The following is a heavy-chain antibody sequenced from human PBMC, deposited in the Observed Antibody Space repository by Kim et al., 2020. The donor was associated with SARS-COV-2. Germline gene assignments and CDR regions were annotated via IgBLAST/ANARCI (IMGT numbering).Heavy chain of an antibody. J-gene: IGHJ4*02. D-gene: IGHD6-25*01. CDR3: ASRGITATAALDY. Sequence: SVKVSCKASGGTFSSYAISWVRQAPGQGLEWMGGIIPIFGTANYAQKFQGRVTITADESTSTAYMELSSLRSEDTAVYYCASRGITATAALDYWGQGTLVTVSS. V-gene: IGHV1-69*13. CDR2: IIPIFGTA. CDR1: GGTFSSYA.